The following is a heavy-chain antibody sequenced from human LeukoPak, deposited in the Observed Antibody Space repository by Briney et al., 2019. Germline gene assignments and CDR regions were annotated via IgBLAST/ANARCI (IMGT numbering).Heavy chain of an antibody. V-gene: IGHV3-73*01. J-gene: IGHJ4*02. CDR1: GFTYSGSA. D-gene: IGHD3-10*01. CDR2: IRSRSNSDAT. Sequence: AGSLKPSCPASGFTYSGSALHWVRPASGKGLEWVGRIRSRSNSDATSYGGSVKGRFTISRDDSKNTAYLQMNSLKTEDTAIYYCTSSSYYGCYPGYWGQGTLVTVSS. CDR3: TSSSYYGCYPGY.